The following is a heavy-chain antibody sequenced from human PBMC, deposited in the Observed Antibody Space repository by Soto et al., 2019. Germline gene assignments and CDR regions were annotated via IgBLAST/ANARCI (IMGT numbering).Heavy chain of an antibody. J-gene: IGHJ4*02. CDR1: GFTFSSYE. CDR2: ISSSGSTI. D-gene: IGHD5-12*01. Sequence: LRLSCAASGFTFSSYEMNWVRQAPGKGLEWVSYISSSGSTIYYADSVKGRFTISRDNAENSLYLQMNSLRAEDTAVYYCARDREDGDNYEGFDYWGQVTLGTVSA. CDR3: ARDREDGDNYEGFDY. V-gene: IGHV3-48*03.